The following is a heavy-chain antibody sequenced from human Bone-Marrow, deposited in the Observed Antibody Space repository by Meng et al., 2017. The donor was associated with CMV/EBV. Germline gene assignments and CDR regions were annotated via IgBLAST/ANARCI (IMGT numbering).Heavy chain of an antibody. V-gene: IGHV1-69*10. J-gene: IGHJ4*02. CDR3: ARAGDSGTYYQACDS. D-gene: IGHD1-26*01. CDR1: GGTFSSYA. Sequence: SVKVSCKASGGTFSSYAISWVRQAPGQGLEWMGGIIPILGIANYAQKFQGRVTITADESTSTAYMELSSLTPEDTAVYYCARAGDSGTYYQACDSWGQGTLVTVSS. CDR2: IIPILGIA.